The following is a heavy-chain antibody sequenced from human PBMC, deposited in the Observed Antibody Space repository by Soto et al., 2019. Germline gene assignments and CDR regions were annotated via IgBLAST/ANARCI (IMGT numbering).Heavy chain of an antibody. CDR1: GYTFTSYD. Sequence: GASVKVSCKASGYTFTSYDINWVRQATGQGLEWMGWMNPNSGNTGYAQKFQGRVTMTRNTSISTAYMELSSLRSEDTAVYYCARVYHYYDSSGYFIYYYGMDVWGQGTTVTVSS. V-gene: IGHV1-8*01. CDR3: ARVYHYYDSSGYFIYYYGMDV. D-gene: IGHD3-22*01. J-gene: IGHJ6*02. CDR2: MNPNSGNT.